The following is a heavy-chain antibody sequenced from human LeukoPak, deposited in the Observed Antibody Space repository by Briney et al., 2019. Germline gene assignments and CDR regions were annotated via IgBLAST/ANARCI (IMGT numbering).Heavy chain of an antibody. Sequence: SETLSLTCTVSGGSISSYYWSWIRQPAGKGLEWIGRIYTSGSTNYNPSLKSRVTMSEDTSKNQFSLKLSSVTAADTAVYYCARDEPVRGAFDYWGQGTLVTVSS. J-gene: IGHJ4*02. CDR2: IYTSGST. CDR1: GGSISSYY. D-gene: IGHD3-10*02. V-gene: IGHV4-4*07. CDR3: ARDEPVRGAFDY.